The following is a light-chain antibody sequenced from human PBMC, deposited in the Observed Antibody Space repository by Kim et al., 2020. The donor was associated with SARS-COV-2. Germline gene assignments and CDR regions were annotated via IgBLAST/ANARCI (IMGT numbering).Light chain of an antibody. CDR2: AAS. V-gene: IGKV1-8*01. CDR1: QGISSY. Sequence: AIRMTQSPSSFSASTGDRVTITCRASQGISSYLAWYQQKPGKAPKLLIYAASTLQSGVPSRFSGSGSGTDFTLTISCLQSENFATYYCQQYYSYPWTVGKGTK. J-gene: IGKJ1*01. CDR3: QQYYSYPWT.